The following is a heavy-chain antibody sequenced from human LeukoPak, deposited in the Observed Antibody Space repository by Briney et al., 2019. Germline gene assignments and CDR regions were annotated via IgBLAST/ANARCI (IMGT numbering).Heavy chain of an antibody. J-gene: IGHJ4*02. CDR2: IIPIFGTA. D-gene: IGHD2-8*01. Sequence: SVKVSCKASGGTFSSYAISWVRQVPGQGLEWMGRIIPIFGTANYAQKFQGRVTITTDESTSTAYMELSSLRSEDTAVYYCASTNSGYSTNGVCYLSDYWGQGTLVTVSS. CDR1: GGTFSSYA. CDR3: ASTNSGYSTNGVCYLSDY. V-gene: IGHV1-69*05.